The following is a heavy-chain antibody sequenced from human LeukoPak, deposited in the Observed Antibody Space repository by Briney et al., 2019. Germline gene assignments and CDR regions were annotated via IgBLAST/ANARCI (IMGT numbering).Heavy chain of an antibody. V-gene: IGHV5-51*01. CDR1: GYTFTSYW. Sequence: GESLKISCTGSGYTFTSYWIAWVRQMPGKGLEWMGIIYPGDSDTRYSPSFQDQVTISADKSISTAYLQWSSLKASDTAMYYCARQRFTMRAYAGNWFDPWGQGTLVTVSS. D-gene: IGHD3-10*01. CDR3: ARQRFTMRAYAGNWFDP. J-gene: IGHJ5*02. CDR2: IYPGDSDT.